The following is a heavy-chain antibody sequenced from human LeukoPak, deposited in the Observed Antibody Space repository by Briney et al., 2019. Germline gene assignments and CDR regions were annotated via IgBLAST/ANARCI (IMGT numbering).Heavy chain of an antibody. CDR1: GFTFSSYA. CDR3: ANDVFAYYDILTADRGNYFDY. J-gene: IGHJ4*02. D-gene: IGHD3-9*01. Sequence: PGGSLRLSCAASGFTFSSYAMSWVRQAPGKGLEWVSYISSSSSTIYYADSVKGRFTISRDNSKNTLYLQMNSLRAEDTAVYYCANDVFAYYDILTADRGNYFDYWGQGTLVTVSS. V-gene: IGHV3-23*01. CDR2: ISSSSSTI.